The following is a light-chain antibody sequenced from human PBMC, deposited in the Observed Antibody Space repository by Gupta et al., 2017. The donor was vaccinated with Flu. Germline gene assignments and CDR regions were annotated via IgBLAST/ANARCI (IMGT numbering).Light chain of an antibody. Sequence: QSALPQPASVSGSPGQSITISCTGTSSDVGDYSYVSWYQQHPGKAPKLMIHDVSNRPSGVSNRFSGSKSGNTASLTISGLQAEDEADYYCSSYTSSSTLVFGGGTKLTVL. J-gene: IGLJ2*01. CDR1: SSDVGDYSY. CDR3: SSYTSSSTLV. V-gene: IGLV2-14*01. CDR2: DVS.